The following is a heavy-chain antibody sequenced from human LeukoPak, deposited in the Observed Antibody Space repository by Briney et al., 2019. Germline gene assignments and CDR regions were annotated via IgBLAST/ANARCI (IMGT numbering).Heavy chain of an antibody. CDR1: GDSISSYY. V-gene: IGHV4-59*01. CDR2: IYYSGST. J-gene: IGHJ4*02. Sequence: SQTLSPTCTFSGDSISSYYRRWSRQPPGNGLGWIGYIYYSGSTNYNPSLKSRVTISVDASKNHFSLKLSSVTAADTAVYYCARDRSLGIIDYWGQGTLVTVSS. D-gene: IGHD3-16*01. CDR3: ARDRSLGIIDY.